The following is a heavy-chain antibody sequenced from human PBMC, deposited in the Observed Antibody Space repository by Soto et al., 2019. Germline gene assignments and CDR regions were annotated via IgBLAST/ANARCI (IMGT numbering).Heavy chain of an antibody. CDR3: ARLGVTACDLYMDV. J-gene: IGHJ6*03. V-gene: IGHV4-59*01. CDR1: GGSISSYY. Sequence: SETLSLTCTVSGGSISSYYWSWIRQPPGKGLEWIGYISYSGTTNYNPSLKSRVTISTDTPKSQFSLNLSSVTAADTAAYYCARLGVTACDLYMDVWAKGTTVTVS. D-gene: IGHD1-20*01. CDR2: ISYSGTT.